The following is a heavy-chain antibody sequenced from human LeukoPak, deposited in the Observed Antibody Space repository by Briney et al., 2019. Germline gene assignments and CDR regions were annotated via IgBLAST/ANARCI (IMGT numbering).Heavy chain of an antibody. D-gene: IGHD1/OR15-1a*01. J-gene: IGHJ4*02. CDR2: VYYNGIT. V-gene: IGHV4-59*13. CDR1: VVPTKPYF. CDR3: AGQLGGTTFQ. Sequence: SETLSLPCTVSVVPTKPYFGRWTRRPTGKGREWIGYVYYNGITNYNASLKSRVSISLDKSKNQFSLRLNSVTAAETAVYYCAGQLGGTTFQWGQGTLVTVSS.